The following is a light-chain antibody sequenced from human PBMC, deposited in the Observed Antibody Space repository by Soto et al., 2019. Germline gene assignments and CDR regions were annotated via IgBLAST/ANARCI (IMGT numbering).Light chain of an antibody. Sequence: IQLTQSPSSLPVSVGDRVTITCRASQGISSALAWYQQKPGKAPKVLIVGASTLQSGVPSRFSGSGSGTDFTLTISSLQPEDSATYYCLQDFSYPRTFGQGTKVDIK. J-gene: IGKJ1*01. CDR1: QGISSA. V-gene: IGKV1-6*01. CDR3: LQDFSYPRT. CDR2: GAS.